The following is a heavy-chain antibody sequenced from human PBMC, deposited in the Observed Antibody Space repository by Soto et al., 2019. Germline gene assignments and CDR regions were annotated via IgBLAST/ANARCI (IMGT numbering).Heavy chain of an antibody. CDR3: VTRSLLVAPT. CDR2: IDNGGNT. V-gene: IGHV4-39*01. Sequence: SETLSLTCTVSGRTFSINADFWYLAWIRQPPGKGLEWIGSIDNGGNTYYNPPLKSRVSISADTSKNQFCLSLNSVTAAATPVYYCVTRSLLVAPTWGQGILVTVSS. CDR1: GRTFSINADF. J-gene: IGHJ4*02. D-gene: IGHD2-21*01.